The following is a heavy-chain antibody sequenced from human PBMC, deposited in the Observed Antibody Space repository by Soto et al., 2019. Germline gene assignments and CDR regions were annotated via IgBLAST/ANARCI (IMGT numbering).Heavy chain of an antibody. CDR2: INPNSGGT. Sequence: ASVKVSCKASGYTFTGYYMHWVRQAPGQGLEWMGWINPNSGGTNYAQKFQGRVTMTRDTSISTAYMELSRLRSDDTAVYYCAREAFGSSWPIDPFDYWGQGTLVT. D-gene: IGHD6-13*01. CDR1: GYTFTGYY. CDR3: AREAFGSSWPIDPFDY. V-gene: IGHV1-2*02. J-gene: IGHJ4*02.